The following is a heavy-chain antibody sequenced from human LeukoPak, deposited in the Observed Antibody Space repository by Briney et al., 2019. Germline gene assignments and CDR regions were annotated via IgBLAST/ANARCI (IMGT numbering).Heavy chain of an antibody. CDR1: GGSFSGYY. V-gene: IGHV4-34*01. J-gene: IGHJ4*02. D-gene: IGHD6-6*01. CDR2: INHSGST. CDR3: ARGRGIAARPLXY. Sequence: PSETLSLTCAVYGGSFSGYYWSWIRQPPGKGLEWIGEINHSGSTNYNPSLKSRVTISVDTSKNQFSLKLSSVTAADTAVYYCARGRGIAARPLXYWGQGTLVXXXS.